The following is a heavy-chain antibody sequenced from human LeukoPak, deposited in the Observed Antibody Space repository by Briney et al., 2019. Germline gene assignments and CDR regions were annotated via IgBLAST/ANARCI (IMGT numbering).Heavy chain of an antibody. D-gene: IGHD3-10*01. V-gene: IGHV3-23*01. CDR1: GFTFSSYA. CDR2: ISGSGGAT. J-gene: IGHJ4*02. CDR3: AKDRYYGSGTYNDY. Sequence: QSGGSLRLSCAASGFTFSSYAMNWVRQAPGKGLEWVSVISGSGGATYYADSVKGRFTISRDNSKNTLYLQMHSLRAEDTAIYYCAKDRYYGSGTYNDYWGQGTLVTVSS.